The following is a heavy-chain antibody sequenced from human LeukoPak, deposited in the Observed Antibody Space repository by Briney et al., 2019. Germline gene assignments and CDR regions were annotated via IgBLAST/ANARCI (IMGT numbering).Heavy chain of an antibody. Sequence: GGSLRLSCAASGFPFSSYAMSWVRQAPGKGLEWVSAISGSGGSTYYADSVKGRFTISRDNSKNTLYLQMNSLRAEDTAVYYCAKLSQAYYYYYYMDVWGKGTTVTVSS. V-gene: IGHV3-23*01. CDR2: ISGSGGST. J-gene: IGHJ6*03. CDR1: GFPFSSYA. CDR3: AKLSQAYYYYYYMDV.